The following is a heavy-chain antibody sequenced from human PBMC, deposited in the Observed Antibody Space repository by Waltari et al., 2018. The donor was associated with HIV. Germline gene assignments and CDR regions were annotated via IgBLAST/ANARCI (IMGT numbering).Heavy chain of an antibody. V-gene: IGHV1-24*01. CDR2: FDPKNGKP. J-gene: IGHJ1*01. D-gene: IGHD2-15*01. CDR1: GYPLSDLS. CDR3: VTLYNESPLYSNF. Sequence: QLIQSTSALKRPGASVTISCQVSGYPLSDLSMRWVRQGRGQRLEWMGVFDPKNGKPVYSQRFWGRVSLAEDTSEDTAFLELNRLTSDDTAVYYCVTLYNESPLYSNFWGRGTLVTV.